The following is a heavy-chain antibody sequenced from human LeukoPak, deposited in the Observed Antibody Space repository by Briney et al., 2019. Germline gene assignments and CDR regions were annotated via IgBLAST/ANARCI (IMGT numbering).Heavy chain of an antibody. D-gene: IGHD6-6*01. CDR3: ASAGGDSRSPLPFYY. Sequence: GGSLRLSCAASGFTFSRNWMTWVRQAPGKGLEWVANIKHDGSEKYYVDSVKGRFTISRDNAENSLSLQMNSLRAEDTAVYYCASAGGDSRSPLPFYYWGQGTLVTVSS. CDR2: IKHDGSEK. V-gene: IGHV3-7*03. CDR1: GFTFSRNW. J-gene: IGHJ4*02.